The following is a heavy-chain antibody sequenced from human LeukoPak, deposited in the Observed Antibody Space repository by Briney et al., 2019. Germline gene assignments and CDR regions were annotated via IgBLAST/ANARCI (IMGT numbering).Heavy chain of an antibody. J-gene: IGHJ3*02. V-gene: IGHV3-30*18. CDR3: AKDLSAANRAFDI. CDR1: GFTFSSYC. CDR2: ISYDGSNK. Sequence: PGGSLRLSCAASGFTFSSYCMHWVRQAPGKGLEWVAVISYDGSNKYYADSVKGRFTISRDNSKNTLYLQMNSLRAEDTAVYYCAKDLSAANRAFDIWGQGTMVTVSS.